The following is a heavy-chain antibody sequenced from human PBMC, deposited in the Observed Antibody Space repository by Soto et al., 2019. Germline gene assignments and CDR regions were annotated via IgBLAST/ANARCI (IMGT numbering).Heavy chain of an antibody. CDR3: ATRSGYYLGPPHY. Sequence: QVQLVQSGAEVKKPGSSVKVSCKASGGTFSSYAISWVRQAPGQGLEWMGGIIHIFGTANYAQKFQGRVKITADESTSTSYTELSSLRSEDTAVYYCATRSGYYLGPPHYWGQGTLVTVS. V-gene: IGHV1-69*12. CDR2: IIHIFGTA. J-gene: IGHJ4*02. CDR1: GGTFSSYA. D-gene: IGHD3-22*01.